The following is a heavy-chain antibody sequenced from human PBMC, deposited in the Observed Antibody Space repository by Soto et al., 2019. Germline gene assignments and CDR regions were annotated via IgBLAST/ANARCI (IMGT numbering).Heavy chain of an antibody. J-gene: IGHJ4*02. Sequence: QVQLQESGSGLVKPSETLSLTCTVSGGSISSYYWSWIRQPPGKRLEWIGYIYYSGSTNYNPSLKSRVTISVDTSKNQFSLKLSSVTAADTAVYYCARRTRYSSGWYGYFDYWGQGTLVTVSS. CDR3: ARRTRYSSGWYGYFDY. V-gene: IGHV4-59*08. CDR1: GGSISSYY. CDR2: IYYSGST. D-gene: IGHD6-19*01.